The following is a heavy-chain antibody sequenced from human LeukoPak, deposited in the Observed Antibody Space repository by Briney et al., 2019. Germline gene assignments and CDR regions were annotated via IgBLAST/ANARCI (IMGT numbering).Heavy chain of an antibody. J-gene: IGHJ4*02. V-gene: IGHV1-18*01. CDR2: ISVYNGKT. D-gene: IGHD3-10*01. CDR3: VALWFGETVGAPY. Sequence: ASVKVSCKASGYTFTSYGISWVRQAPGQGLEWMGWISVYNGKTNYAQKLQGRVTMTTDTSTSTAYMELWSLRSDDTAMYYCVALWFGETVGAPYWGQGSLVTVSS. CDR1: GYTFTSYG.